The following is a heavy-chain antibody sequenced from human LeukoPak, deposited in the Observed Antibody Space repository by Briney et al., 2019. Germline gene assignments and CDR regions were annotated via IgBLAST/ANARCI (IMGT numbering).Heavy chain of an antibody. Sequence: TGGSLRLSCAASGFTFSSYAMHWVRQAPGKGLEWLAVISYDGSNKYYADSVKGRFTISRDNSKNTLYLQMNSLRAEDTAVYYCARDEDQLLHLGYWGQGTLVTVPS. D-gene: IGHD2-2*01. CDR3: ARDEDQLLHLGY. V-gene: IGHV3-30*04. CDR2: ISYDGSNK. CDR1: GFTFSSYA. J-gene: IGHJ4*02.